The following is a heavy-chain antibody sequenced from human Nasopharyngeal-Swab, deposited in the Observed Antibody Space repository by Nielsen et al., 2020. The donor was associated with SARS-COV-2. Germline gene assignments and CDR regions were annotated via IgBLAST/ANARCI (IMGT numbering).Heavy chain of an antibody. D-gene: IGHD1-20*01. CDR3: AKALSANNWNYYYYGMDV. Sequence: GESLKISCAASGFTFSSYAMSWVRQAPGKGLGWVSAISGSGGSTYYADSVKGRFTISRDNSKNTLYLQMNSLRAEDTAVYYCAKALSANNWNYYYYGMDVWGQGTTVTVSS. J-gene: IGHJ6*02. CDR1: GFTFSSYA. V-gene: IGHV3-23*01. CDR2: ISGSGGST.